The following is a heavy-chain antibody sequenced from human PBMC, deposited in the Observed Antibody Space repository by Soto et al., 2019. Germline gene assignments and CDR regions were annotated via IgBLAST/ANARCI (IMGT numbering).Heavy chain of an antibody. D-gene: IGHD6-6*01. Sequence: SETLSLTCTVSVGSISSSSYYWGWIRQPPGKGLEWIGSIYYSRSIYYNPSLKSRVTISADTSKNQFSLKLSSVTAADTAVYYCAWLQLGDYNWFDPWCQGTLVTVSS. CDR1: VGSISSSSYY. CDR2: IYYSRSI. J-gene: IGHJ5*02. V-gene: IGHV4-39*01. CDR3: AWLQLGDYNWFDP.